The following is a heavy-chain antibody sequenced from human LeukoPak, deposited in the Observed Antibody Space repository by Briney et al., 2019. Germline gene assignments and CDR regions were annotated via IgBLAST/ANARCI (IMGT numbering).Heavy chain of an antibody. D-gene: IGHD5-12*01. Sequence: PLRLSCAASGFTFDDYAMHWVRQAPGKGLEWVSTINWNSGSLVYADSVKGRFTISRDNAKSSLYLQMDSLRAEDTAFYYCAKDLGPTVATIDYWGQGTLVTVSS. CDR2: INWNSGSL. CDR1: GFTFDDYA. V-gene: IGHV3-9*01. J-gene: IGHJ4*02. CDR3: AKDLGPTVATIDY.